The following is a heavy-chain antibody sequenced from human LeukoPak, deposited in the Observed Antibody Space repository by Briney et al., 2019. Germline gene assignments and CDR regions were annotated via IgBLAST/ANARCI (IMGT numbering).Heavy chain of an antibody. V-gene: IGHV1-2*02. Sequence: ASVKVSCKASGYTFTDYYLHWVRQAPGQGLEWMGWINPNSGGTNYAQKFQGRVTMTRDTSIRTAYMELSGLRSDDTAVYYCAMGFGESIYYYYAMDVWGQGTTVTVSS. CDR2: INPNSGGT. J-gene: IGHJ6*02. CDR3: AMGFGESIYYYYAMDV. CDR1: GYTFTDYY. D-gene: IGHD3-10*01.